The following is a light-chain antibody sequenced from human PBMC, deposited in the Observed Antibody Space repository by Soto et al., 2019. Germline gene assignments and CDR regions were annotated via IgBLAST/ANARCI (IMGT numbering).Light chain of an antibody. CDR3: QQYGRSPPEFT. V-gene: IGKV3-20*01. CDR1: QTISSNY. J-gene: IGKJ3*01. CDR2: GAS. Sequence: EIVLPQYPGTLSLSAGERATLSCRASQTISSNYLAWYQQKPGQAPRLLIFGASYRATGIPDRFSGSGSGTDFTLTISRLEPDDFAVYYCQQYGRSPPEFTFGPGTKVDIK.